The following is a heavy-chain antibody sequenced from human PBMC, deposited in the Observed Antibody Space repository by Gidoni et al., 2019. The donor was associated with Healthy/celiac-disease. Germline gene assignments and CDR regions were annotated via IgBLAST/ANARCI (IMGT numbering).Heavy chain of an antibody. J-gene: IGHJ2*01. V-gene: IGHV4-30-4*01. Sequence: QVQLQESGPGLVKPSQTLSLTCTVSGGSISSGDYYLRLIRQPTGKGLEWIGYIYYSGSTYYNPSLKSRVTISVDTSKNQFSLKLSSVTAADTAVYYWARGRDGSWSYPYWYFDLWGRGTLVTVSS. D-gene: IGHD1-26*01. CDR3: ARGRDGSWSYPYWYFDL. CDR2: IYYSGST. CDR1: GGSISSGDYY.